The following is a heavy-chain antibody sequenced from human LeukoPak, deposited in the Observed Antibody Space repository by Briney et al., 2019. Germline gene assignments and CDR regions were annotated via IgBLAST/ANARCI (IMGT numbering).Heavy chain of an antibody. CDR1: GYTFTGYY. D-gene: IGHD5-24*01. CDR3: ARVAWLQPSLDY. V-gene: IGHV1-2*02. Sequence: ASVKVSCKTSGYTFTGYYMHWVRQAPGQGLEWMGWINPNSGGTNYAQKFQGRVTMTRDTSISTAYMELSRLRSDDTAVYYCARVAWLQPSLDYWGQGTLVTVSS. CDR2: INPNSGGT. J-gene: IGHJ4*02.